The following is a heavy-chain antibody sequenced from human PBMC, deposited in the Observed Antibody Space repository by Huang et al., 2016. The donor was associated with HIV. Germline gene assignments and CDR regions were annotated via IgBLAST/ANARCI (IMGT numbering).Heavy chain of an antibody. CDR3: ATKTAAMDI. J-gene: IGHJ6*02. V-gene: IGHV3-7*01. Sequence: VESGGRLVQPGGSIRLSCVGSTFTFGAYWMSWVRQSPGKGVDWVANIKQDESEKYYVESVKGRFNIARDNAKKVLFLEMNNVRVEDTATYYCATKTAAMDIWGQGTTVTVS. CDR2: IKQDESEK. CDR1: TFTFGAYW. D-gene: IGHD1-7*01.